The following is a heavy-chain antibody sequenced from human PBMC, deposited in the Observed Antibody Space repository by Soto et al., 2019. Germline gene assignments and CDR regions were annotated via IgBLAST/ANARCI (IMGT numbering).Heavy chain of an antibody. CDR2: IDPSDSYT. J-gene: IGHJ6*02. V-gene: IGHV5-10-1*01. Sequence: EALKISCNGSGYSFTIYWVSVVRQMPGKGLEWMGRIDPSDSYTNYSPSFQGHVTISADKSISTAYLQWSSLKASDTAMYYCARRVSSGYYTPYYYGMDVWGQGTTVTVSS. D-gene: IGHD3-22*01. CDR3: ARRVSSGYYTPYYYGMDV. CDR1: GYSFTIYW.